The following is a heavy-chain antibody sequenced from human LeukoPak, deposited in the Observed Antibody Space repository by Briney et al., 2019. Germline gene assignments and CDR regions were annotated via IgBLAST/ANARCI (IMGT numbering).Heavy chain of an antibody. CDR3: AHYYGSGRSGYFDY. CDR1: GGSISSHY. CDR2: IYYSGST. J-gene: IGHJ4*02. V-gene: IGHV4-59*03. D-gene: IGHD3-10*01. Sequence: SETLSLTCTVSGGSISSHYWSWIRQPPGKGLEWIGYIYYSGSTNYNPSLKSRFTISVDTSKNQFSLKLSSLTAGDTAVYYCAHYYGSGRSGYFDYWGQGTLVTVSS.